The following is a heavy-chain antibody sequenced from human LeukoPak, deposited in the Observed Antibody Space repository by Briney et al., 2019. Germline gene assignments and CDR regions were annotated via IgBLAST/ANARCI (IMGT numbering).Heavy chain of an antibody. D-gene: IGHD1-26*01. CDR3: ARDHKWELGPGVDP. V-gene: IGHV4-30-4*08. CDR1: GGSISSGDYY. J-gene: IGHJ5*02. Sequence: SETLSLTCTVSGGSISSGDYYWSWIRQPPGKGLEWIVYIYYSGSTYYNPSLKSRVTISVDTSKNQFSLKLRSVTAADTAVYYCARDHKWELGPGVDPWGQGTLVTVSS. CDR2: IYYSGST.